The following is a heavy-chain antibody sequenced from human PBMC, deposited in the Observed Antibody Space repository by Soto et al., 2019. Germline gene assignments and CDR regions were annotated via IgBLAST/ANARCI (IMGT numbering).Heavy chain of an antibody. D-gene: IGHD6-19*01. CDR2: ISGSGGST. J-gene: IGHJ6*02. CDR3: AKDSSGWSYYYYYGMDV. V-gene: IGHV3-23*01. CDR1: GFTFSSYA. Sequence: GGSLRLSCAASGFTFSSYAMSWVRQAPGKGLEWVSAISGSGGSTYYTDSVKGRFTISRDNSKNTLYLQMNSLRAEDTAVYYCAKDSSGWSYYYYYGMDVWGQGTTVTVSS.